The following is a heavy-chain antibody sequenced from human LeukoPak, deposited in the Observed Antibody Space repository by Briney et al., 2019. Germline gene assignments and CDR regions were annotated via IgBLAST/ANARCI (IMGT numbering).Heavy chain of an antibody. D-gene: IGHD1-14*01. CDR2: ITSRSTT. J-gene: IGHJ4*02. CDR3: VKDNPLDY. Sequence: PGGSLRLSCAASGFIFSHYGMNWVRQAPGKGLEWVSGITSRSTTYYADSMKGRFTISRDNSTNTLYLHINSLRAEDTAVYYCVKDNPLDYWGQGTLVIVSS. V-gene: IGHV3-69-1*01. CDR1: GFIFSHYG.